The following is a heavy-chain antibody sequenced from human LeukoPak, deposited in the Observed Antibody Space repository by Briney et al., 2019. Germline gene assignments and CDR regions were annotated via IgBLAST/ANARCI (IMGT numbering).Heavy chain of an antibody. CDR2: IYSSGST. Sequence: NPSETLSLTCTVSGGSISGHNYYRGWIRQPPGKGLEWIGSIYSSGSTYYNPSLKSRVTISVDTSKNQFSLKLNSVTAADTAVYYCARGDYSDYVANWFEPWGQGTLVTVSS. CDR3: ARGDYSDYVANWFEP. J-gene: IGHJ5*02. CDR1: GGSISGHNYY. D-gene: IGHD4-11*01. V-gene: IGHV4-39*01.